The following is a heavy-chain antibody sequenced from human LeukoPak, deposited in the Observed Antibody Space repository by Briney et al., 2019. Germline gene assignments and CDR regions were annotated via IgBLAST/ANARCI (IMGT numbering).Heavy chain of an antibody. CDR2: ISGSGGST. Sequence: PGGSLRLSCAASGFTFSSYAMSWVRQAPGKGLEWVSAISGSGGSTYYADSVKGRFTISRDNSKNTLYLQMNSLRTEDTAVYYCARGLPNFYGMDVWGQGTTVTVSS. V-gene: IGHV3-23*01. CDR3: ARGLPNFYGMDV. CDR1: GFTFSSYA. J-gene: IGHJ6*02.